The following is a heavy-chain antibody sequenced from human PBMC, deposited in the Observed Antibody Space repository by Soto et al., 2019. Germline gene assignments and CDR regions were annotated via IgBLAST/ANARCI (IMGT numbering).Heavy chain of an antibody. J-gene: IGHJ3*02. CDR2: IGTAGDT. Sequence: GGSLRLSFAACGFTFSSYDMDWVRQATGKGLEWVSAIGTAGDTYYPGSVKGRFTISRENAKNSLYLQMNSLRAGDTAVYYCARQGGTFAFDIWGQGTMVTVSS. CDR3: ARQGGTFAFDI. D-gene: IGHD2-15*01. V-gene: IGHV3-13*01. CDR1: GFTFSSYD.